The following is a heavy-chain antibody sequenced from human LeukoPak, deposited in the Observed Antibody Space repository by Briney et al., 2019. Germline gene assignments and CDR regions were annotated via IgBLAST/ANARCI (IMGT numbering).Heavy chain of an antibody. CDR3: ARGPRIAAAGTRADQNYYYGMDV. D-gene: IGHD6-13*01. Sequence: SVKVSCKASGGXFSSYAISWVRQAPGQGLEWMGGIIPIFGTANYAQKFQGRVTITADESTSTAYMELSSLRSEDTAVYYCARGPRIAAAGTRADQNYYYGMDVWGQGTTVTVSS. CDR1: GGXFSSYA. V-gene: IGHV1-69*01. CDR2: IIPIFGTA. J-gene: IGHJ6*02.